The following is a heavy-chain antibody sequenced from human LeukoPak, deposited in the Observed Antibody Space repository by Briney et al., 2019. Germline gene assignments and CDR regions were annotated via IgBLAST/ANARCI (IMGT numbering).Heavy chain of an antibody. CDR2: IYSGGST. V-gene: IGHV3-53*01. CDR3: ARGRYYYYGMDV. CDR1: GFTVSSNY. J-gene: IGHJ6*02. Sequence: GGSLRLSCAASGFTVSSNYMSWVRQAPAKGLDWVSVIYSGGSTYYADSVKGRFTISRDNSKNTLYLQMNSRRAEDTAVYYCARGRYYYYGMDVWPQGTTVSVSS.